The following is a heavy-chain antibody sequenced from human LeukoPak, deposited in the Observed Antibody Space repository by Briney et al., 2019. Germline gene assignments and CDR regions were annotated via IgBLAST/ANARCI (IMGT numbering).Heavy chain of an antibody. J-gene: IGHJ4*02. CDR3: AKRGYSGYDYTDYFDY. CDR2: ISGSGGST. V-gene: IGHV3-23*01. CDR1: GFTFGNAW. Sequence: PGGSLRLSCAASGFTFGNAWMSWVRQAPGKGLEWVSAISGSGGSTYYADSVKGRFTISRDNSKNTLYLQMNSLRAEDTAVYYCAKRGYSGYDYTDYFDYWGQGTLVTVSS. D-gene: IGHD5-12*01.